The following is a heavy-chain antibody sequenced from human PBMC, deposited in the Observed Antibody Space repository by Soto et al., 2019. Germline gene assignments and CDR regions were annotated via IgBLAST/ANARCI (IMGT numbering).Heavy chain of an antibody. CDR2: ISSISTYI. J-gene: IGHJ4*02. CDR3: ARAELAYCGGDCYSPGY. CDR1: GFTFSSYS. Sequence: EVQLVESGGGLVKPGGSLRLSCAASGFTFSSYSMNWVRQAPGKGLEWVSSISSISTYIYYADSVKGRFTISRDNAKNSLYLQMNSLRAEDTAVYYCARAELAYCGGDCYSPGYWGQGTLVTVSS. V-gene: IGHV3-21*01. D-gene: IGHD2-21*02.